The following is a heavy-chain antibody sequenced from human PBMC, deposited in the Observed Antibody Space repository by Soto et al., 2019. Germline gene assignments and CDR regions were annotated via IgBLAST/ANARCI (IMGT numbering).Heavy chain of an antibody. CDR1: GGSISSGGYS. CDR3: ARSPSGSWYGIDY. Sequence: PSETLSVTWAVSGGSISSGGYSWSWIRQPPGKGLEWIGYIYHSGSTYYNPSLKSRVTISVDRSKNQFSLKLSSVTAADTAVYYCARSPSGSWYGIDYWGQGTLVTVSS. D-gene: IGHD6-13*01. CDR2: IYHSGST. J-gene: IGHJ4*02. V-gene: IGHV4-30-2*01.